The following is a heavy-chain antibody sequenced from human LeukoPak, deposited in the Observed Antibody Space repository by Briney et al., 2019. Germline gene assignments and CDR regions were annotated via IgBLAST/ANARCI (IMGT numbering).Heavy chain of an antibody. J-gene: IGHJ4*02. Sequence: GACPTLGETPQTPPLTCTFSGVSLSTSGGGVGWIPPPPGKALEGLALIYWNDDKRYSQSLKSRLTITKDTSKNQVVLTMTNMDPVDTATYYCAHSSHYDILTFGYWGQGTLVTVSS. CDR2: IYWNDDK. CDR1: GVSLSTSGGG. CDR3: AHSSHYDILTFGY. V-gene: IGHV2-5*01. D-gene: IGHD3-9*01.